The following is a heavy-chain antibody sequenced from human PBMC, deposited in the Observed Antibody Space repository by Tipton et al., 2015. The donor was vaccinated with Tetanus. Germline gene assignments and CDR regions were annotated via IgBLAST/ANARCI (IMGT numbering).Heavy chain of an antibody. V-gene: IGHV4-30-2*01. CDR2: MYYSGTT. Sequence: TLSLTCAVSGGSISSGGYSWTWIRQPPGKGLQWIGYMYYSGTTHYNPSLKSRVTISIDRSKNQLSLKLTSVTAADTAVYYCARATSTVPAYNWFHPWGQGTLVTVSS. CDR3: ARATSTVPAYNWFHP. CDR1: GGSISSGGYS. J-gene: IGHJ5*02. D-gene: IGHD2-8*02.